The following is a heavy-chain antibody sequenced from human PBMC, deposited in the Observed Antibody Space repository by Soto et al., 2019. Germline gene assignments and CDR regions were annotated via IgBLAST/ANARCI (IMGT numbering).Heavy chain of an antibody. D-gene: IGHD1-7*01. V-gene: IGHV1-18*04. CDR2: ISAYNGNT. CDR1: GYTFTSYG. J-gene: IGHJ6*02. Sequence: ASVKVSCKASGYTFTSYGISWVRQAPGQGLEWMGWISAYNGNTNYAQKLQGRVTMTTDTSTSTAYMEPRSLRSDDTAVYYCARGLTGTPSRDYYGMDVWGQGTTVTVSS. CDR3: ARGLTGTPSRDYYGMDV.